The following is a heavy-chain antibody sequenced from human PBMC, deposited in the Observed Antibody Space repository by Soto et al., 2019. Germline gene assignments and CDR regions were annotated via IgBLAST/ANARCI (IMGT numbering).Heavy chain of an antibody. D-gene: IGHD3-3*01. CDR2: ISSSSRTI. CDR1: GFTFSDSG. Sequence: EVQLVESGGGLIQPGGSLRLSCEASGFTFSDSGMNWVRRAPGKGLEWISYISSSSRTIYYAASVEGRFTISRDNVRNSVHRQMNNLRGEDTGVYYCARTRMEWALYFDNWGLGALVTVSS. V-gene: IGHV3-48*01. J-gene: IGHJ4*02. CDR3: ARTRMEWALYFDN.